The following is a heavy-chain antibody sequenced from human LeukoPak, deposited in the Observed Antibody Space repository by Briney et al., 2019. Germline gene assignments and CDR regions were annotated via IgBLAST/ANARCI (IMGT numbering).Heavy chain of an antibody. CDR1: GFTFNNYG. CDR2: IWYDGSNK. CDR3: ARDAYGDYYFDY. Sequence: GKSLRLSCAASGFTFNNYGMHWVRQAPGKGLEWVAVIWYDGSNKYYADSVKGRFTISRDSSKNTLYLQMNSLRAEDTAVYYCARDAYGDYYFDYWGQGTLVTVSS. V-gene: IGHV3-33*08. D-gene: IGHD4-17*01. J-gene: IGHJ4*02.